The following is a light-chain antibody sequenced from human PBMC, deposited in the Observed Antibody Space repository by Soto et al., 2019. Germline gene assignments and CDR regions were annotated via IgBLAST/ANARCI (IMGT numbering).Light chain of an antibody. V-gene: IGKV1-5*03. CDR3: QHYHSYPYT. CDR1: QSFTNW. J-gene: IGKJ2*01. Sequence: DIQMTQSPSSVSASVGDRVTITCRASQSFTNWLAWYQQKPGKAPKLLIYKASSLESGVPSRFGGSGSGTEFTLTTSSLQPDDSATYYCQHYHSYPYTFGQGTKVDIK. CDR2: KAS.